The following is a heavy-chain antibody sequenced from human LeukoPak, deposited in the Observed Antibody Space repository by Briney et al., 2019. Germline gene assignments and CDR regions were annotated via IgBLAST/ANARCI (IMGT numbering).Heavy chain of an antibody. CDR2: IYRDEYE. D-gene: IGHD3-10*01. CDR3: ARLRVRGVPDEFDY. V-gene: IGHV2-5*02. J-gene: IGHJ4*02. CDR1: GLSASTSNVG. Sequence: SGPTLVKPTQTLTLSCTFSGLSASTSNVGVGWIRQPPGKALEWLALIYRDEYERYRPSLRSRVTLTQSPPENQVVLTLTNIDPVHTGTYFCARLRVRGVPDEFDYWRQGIPVTVS.